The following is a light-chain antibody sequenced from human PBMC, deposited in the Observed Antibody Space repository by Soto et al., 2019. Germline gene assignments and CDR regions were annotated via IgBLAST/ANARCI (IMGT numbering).Light chain of an antibody. J-gene: IGKJ4*01. V-gene: IGKV3-20*01. Sequence: EIVLTQSPGTLSLSPGERATLSCRASQSISPSYLGWYQQKPGQSPRLLIFATSTRATGIPDRFSGTGSGTDLTLTMGRVEREDGAVYYCQRYWCTRPLSFGGGTKGEIK. CDR1: QSISPSY. CDR3: QRYWCTRPLS. CDR2: ATS.